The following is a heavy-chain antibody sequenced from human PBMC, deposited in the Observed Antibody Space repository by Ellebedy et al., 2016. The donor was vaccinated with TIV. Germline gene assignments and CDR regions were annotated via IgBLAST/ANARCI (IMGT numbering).Heavy chain of an antibody. CDR2: GYYSGSP. CDR1: GGSVSSTRYY. V-gene: IGHV4-39*01. J-gene: IGHJ4*02. Sequence: MPSETLSLTCSVSGGSVSSTRYYWAWLRQPPGKGLEYIGSGYYSGSPYYNPTFKSRVTLSADTSKNQFSLNLRTVTAADTAVYYCARTDPWQPIDDWGQGILVSVSS. D-gene: IGHD2-21*02. CDR3: ARTDPWQPIDD.